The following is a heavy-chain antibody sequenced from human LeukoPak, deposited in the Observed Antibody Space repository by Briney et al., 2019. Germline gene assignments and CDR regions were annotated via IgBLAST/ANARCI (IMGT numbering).Heavy chain of an antibody. J-gene: IGHJ4*02. CDR2: ISRSGATI. CDR3: SRDRGGGDIYFYY. V-gene: IGHV3-48*03. D-gene: IGHD2-21*02. Sequence: QPGGSILLSCAASGFTYSSYGMNWVRPAPGKGPEWISYISRSGATIYYADSVKGRFTISRDHAKNSLYLQMSSLVGERTAIYYCSRDRGGGDIYFYYWGQGTLVTVSS. CDR1: GFTYSSYG.